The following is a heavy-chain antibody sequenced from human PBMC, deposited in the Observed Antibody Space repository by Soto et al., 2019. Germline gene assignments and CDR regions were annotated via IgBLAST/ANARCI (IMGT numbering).Heavy chain of an antibody. CDR1: GFTFSTYD. CDR2: MNPNTGNS. V-gene: IGHV1-8*01. D-gene: IGHD6-25*01. Sequence: ASVKVSCKASGFTFSTYDIHWVRQATGQGLEWMGWMNPNTGNSGSAQKFQGRVTMTRNTSITTAYMEVSSLRSDDTAVYFCARRQERSGPHHFDLWGQGTLATVSS. J-gene: IGHJ4*02. CDR3: ARRQERSGPHHFDL.